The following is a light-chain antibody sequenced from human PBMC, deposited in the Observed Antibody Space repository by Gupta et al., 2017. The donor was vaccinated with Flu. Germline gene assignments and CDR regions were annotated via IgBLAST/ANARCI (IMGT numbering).Light chain of an antibody. J-gene: IGKJ2*01. CDR3: QQYGRSPYT. CDR2: GAS. Sequence: EIVFSQSPGTLSLSPGEGATLSCRASQSVSSIFLAWYQQKPGQAPRLLIYGASTRATGIPDRFSGSGSGTDFTLTISRLEPEDFAVYFCQQYGRSPYTFGQGTKLDIK. V-gene: IGKV3-20*01. CDR1: QSVSSIF.